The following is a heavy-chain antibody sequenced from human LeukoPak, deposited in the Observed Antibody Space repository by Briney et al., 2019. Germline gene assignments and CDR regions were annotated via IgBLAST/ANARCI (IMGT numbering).Heavy chain of an antibody. Sequence: PGGSLRLSCAASGFTFSSYAMSWVRQAPGKGLEWVSSISGSGGSTYYADSVKGRFTISRDNSKNTLYLQMNSLRAEDAAVYHCAKSYGSVCYCRLPNCFCDLGGQGTVVTVSS. CDR3: AKSYGSVCYCRLPNCFCDL. J-gene: IGHJ4*02. V-gene: IGHV3-23*01. D-gene: IGHD3-10*01. CDR1: GFTFSSYA. CDR2: ISGSGGST.